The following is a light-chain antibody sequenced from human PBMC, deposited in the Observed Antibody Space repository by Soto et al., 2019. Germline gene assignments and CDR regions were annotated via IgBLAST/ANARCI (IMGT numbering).Light chain of an antibody. Sequence: QSVLTQPASVSGSPGQSITISCTGTSSDVGSYNLVSWYQQHPGKAPKLMIYEGSKRPSGVSNRFSGSKSGNTASLTISGLQAEAEADYYCCSYAGNSIYVFGNGTKVTV. V-gene: IGLV2-23*01. CDR2: EGS. CDR3: CSYAGNSIYV. CDR1: SSDVGSYNL. J-gene: IGLJ1*01.